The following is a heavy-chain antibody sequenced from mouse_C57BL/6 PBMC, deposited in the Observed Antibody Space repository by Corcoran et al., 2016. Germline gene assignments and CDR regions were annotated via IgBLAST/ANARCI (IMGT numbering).Heavy chain of an antibody. CDR2: IYPRSGNT. CDR1: GYTFTSYG. D-gene: IGHD2-1*01. J-gene: IGHJ1*03. Sequence: QVQLQQSGAELARPGASVKLSCKASGYTFTSYGISWVQQRTGQGLEWIGEIYPRSGNTYYNEKFKGKATLTADKSSSTAYMELHSLTSEDSAVYFCARSRGGNYDWYFDVWGTGTTVTVSS. CDR3: ARSRGGNYDWYFDV. V-gene: IGHV1-81*01.